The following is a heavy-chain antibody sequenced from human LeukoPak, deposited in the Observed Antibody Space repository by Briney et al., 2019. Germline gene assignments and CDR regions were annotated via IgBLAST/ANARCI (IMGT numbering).Heavy chain of an antibody. V-gene: IGHV3-48*01. CDR3: ARALDSALDV. J-gene: IGHJ6*04. Sequence: GGSLRLSCVGSGFTFSTYNMNWVRQAPGKWLEWVSYISSSGSTVYYADSVRGRFTISRDNARNSLYLQMAGLTAEDTAVYYCARALDSALDVWGNGTTVTVSS. CDR2: ISSSGSTV. D-gene: IGHD3/OR15-3a*01. CDR1: GFTFSTYN.